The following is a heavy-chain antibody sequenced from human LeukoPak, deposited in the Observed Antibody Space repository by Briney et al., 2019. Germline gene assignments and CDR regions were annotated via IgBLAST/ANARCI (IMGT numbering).Heavy chain of an antibody. CDR3: AKDISGGSGYSQSLQY. CDR2: IWYDGSNK. CDR1: GFTFSSYW. V-gene: IGHV3-33*06. J-gene: IGHJ1*01. Sequence: GGSLRLSCAASGFTFSSYWMKWVRQAPGKGLEWVAVIWYDGSNKSYGDSVKGRFTISRDNSKNTVYLQMNSLRAEDTAVYYCAKDISGGSGYSQSLQYWGQGTLVTVSS. D-gene: IGHD3-22*01.